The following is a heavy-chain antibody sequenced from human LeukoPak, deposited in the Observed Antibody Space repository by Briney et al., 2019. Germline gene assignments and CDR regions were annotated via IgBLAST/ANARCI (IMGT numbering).Heavy chain of an antibody. CDR3: AKDLKTVTIGRLMDV. CDR1: GFTFSSYA. CDR2: ISGSGGST. Sequence: PGGSLRLSCAASGFTFSSYAMSWVRQAPGQGLEWVSAISGSGGSTYYADSVKGRFTISRDNSKNTLYLQMNSLRAEDTAVYYCAKDLKTVTIGRLMDVWGKGTTVTVSS. V-gene: IGHV3-23*01. D-gene: IGHD4-17*01. J-gene: IGHJ6*03.